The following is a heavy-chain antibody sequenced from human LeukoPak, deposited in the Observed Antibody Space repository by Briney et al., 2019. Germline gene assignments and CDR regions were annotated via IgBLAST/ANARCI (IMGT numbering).Heavy chain of an antibody. Sequence: RASVTVSCTASGYTFTRYGITWVRQAPGQGLEWMGWISTYNGKTNYAQKVQDRVTMTTDTSTSTAYMELRSLRSDDTAVYYCARAKGVMRNGATYFDYWGQGTLVTVSS. CDR1: GYTFTRYG. CDR2: ISTYNGKT. D-gene: IGHD3-16*01. V-gene: IGHV1-18*01. CDR3: ARAKGVMRNGATYFDY. J-gene: IGHJ4*02.